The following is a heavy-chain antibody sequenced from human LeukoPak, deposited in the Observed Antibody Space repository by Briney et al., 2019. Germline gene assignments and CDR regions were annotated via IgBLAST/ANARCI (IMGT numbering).Heavy chain of an antibody. D-gene: IGHD3-10*02. V-gene: IGHV4-30-4*01. J-gene: IGHJ4*02. CDR3: ARDASLWLGSTYFDY. CDR2: IYYSGST. Sequence: PSETLSLTCTVSGGSISSGGYYWSWIRQPPGKGLEWIGYIYYSGSTYYNPSLKSRVTISVDTSKNQFSLKLSSVTAADTAVYYCARDASLWLGSTYFDYWGQGTLVTVSS. CDR1: GGSISSGGYY.